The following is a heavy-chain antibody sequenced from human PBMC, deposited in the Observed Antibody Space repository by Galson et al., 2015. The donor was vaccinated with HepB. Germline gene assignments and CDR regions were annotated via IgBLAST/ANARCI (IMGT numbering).Heavy chain of an antibody. J-gene: IGHJ3*02. CDR3: ARHGGNGVHDAFDI. V-gene: IGHV5-10-1*01. Sequence: QSGAEVKKPGESLRISCKGSGYNFSRYWISWVRQTPGKGLEWMGRIDPSDSYKKYSPSFQGHVTISANKSISTAYLQWISLRAPDTGVYYCARHGGNGVHDAFDIWGQGTMVTVSS. CDR2: IDPSDSYK. CDR1: GYNFSRYW. D-gene: IGHD3-16*01.